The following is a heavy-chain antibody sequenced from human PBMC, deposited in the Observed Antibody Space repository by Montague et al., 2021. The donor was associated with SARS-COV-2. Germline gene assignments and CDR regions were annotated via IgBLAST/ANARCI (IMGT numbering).Heavy chain of an antibody. Sequence: SETLSLTCTVSGGSISNYYCSWIRQPAGKGLERIGRIYASGNTNYNPSPKSRVTMSVDTSKDQFSLKLSSVTAADTAVYYCARDRPRSYYYDSWTYTWGGYGMDVWGQGTTVAVSS. CDR2: IYASGNT. J-gene: IGHJ6*02. V-gene: IGHV4-4*07. CDR3: ARDRPRSYYYDSWTYTWGGYGMDV. D-gene: IGHD3-10*01. CDR1: GGSISNYY.